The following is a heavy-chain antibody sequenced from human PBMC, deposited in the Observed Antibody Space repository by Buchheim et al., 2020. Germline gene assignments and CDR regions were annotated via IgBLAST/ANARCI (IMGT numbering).Heavy chain of an antibody. D-gene: IGHD6-19*01. Sequence: QVQLVESGGGVVQPGRSLRLSCAASGFTFSSYGMHWVRQAPGKGLEWVAVIWYDGSNNYYADSVKGRFTISRDNSKNTLYLQRNSLRAEDTAVYYCARDSKQWLVRAAFLDYWGQGTL. J-gene: IGHJ4*02. CDR1: GFTFSSYG. CDR3: ARDSKQWLVRAAFLDY. CDR2: IWYDGSNN. V-gene: IGHV3-33*01.